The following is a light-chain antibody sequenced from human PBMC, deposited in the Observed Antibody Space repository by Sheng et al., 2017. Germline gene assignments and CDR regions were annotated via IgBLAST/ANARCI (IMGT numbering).Light chain of an antibody. CDR3: QQRYSTPLT. Sequence: DIQMTQSPSSLSASVGDRVTITCRASQSISNSLNWYQQKPGKAPKFLISAASSLQSGVPSRFSGSGSGTDFTLTISSLQPGDFATYFCQQRYSTPLTFGGGTKVE. CDR2: AAS. CDR1: QSISNS. J-gene: IGKJ4*01. V-gene: IGKV1-39*01.